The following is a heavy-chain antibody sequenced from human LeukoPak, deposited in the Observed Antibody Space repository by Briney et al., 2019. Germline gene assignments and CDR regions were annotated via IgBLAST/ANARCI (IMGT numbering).Heavy chain of an antibody. Sequence: SETLSLTCAVYGGSFSGYYWSWIRQPPGKGLEWIGEINHSGSTNYNPSLKSRVTISVDTSKNQFSLKLSSVTAADTAVDYCARPGHYYGSGSYSDFDYWGQGTLVTVSS. D-gene: IGHD3-10*01. CDR3: ARPGHYYGSGSYSDFDY. CDR1: GGSFSGYY. CDR2: INHSGST. V-gene: IGHV4-34*01. J-gene: IGHJ4*02.